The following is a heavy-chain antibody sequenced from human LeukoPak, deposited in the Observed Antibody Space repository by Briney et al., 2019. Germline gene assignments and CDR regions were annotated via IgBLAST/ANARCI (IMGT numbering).Heavy chain of an antibody. CDR2: ISSSGSTI. CDR3: ARRPLVGYMDV. J-gene: IGHJ6*03. D-gene: IGHD2-8*02. CDR1: GFTFSSYS. V-gene: IGHV3-48*04. Sequence: QPGGSLRLSCAASGFTFSSYSMNWVRQAPGKGLEWVSYISSSGSTIYYADSVKGRFTISRDNAKNSLYLQMNSLRAEDTAVYYCARRPLVGYMDVWGKGTTVTVSS.